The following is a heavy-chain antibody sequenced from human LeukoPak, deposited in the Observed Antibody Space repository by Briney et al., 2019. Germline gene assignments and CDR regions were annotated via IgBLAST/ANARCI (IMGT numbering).Heavy chain of an antibody. D-gene: IGHD2-2*01. Sequence: SETLSLTCTVSGGSISSYYWSWIRQPPGKGLEWIGYIYYSGSTNYNPSLKSRVTISVDTSKNQFSLKLSSVTAADTAVYYCARQGYCSSTSCPGWDYYYYMDVWGKGTTVTVSS. CDR1: GGSISSYY. V-gene: IGHV4-59*08. J-gene: IGHJ6*03. CDR2: IYYSGST. CDR3: ARQGYCSSTSCPGWDYYYYMDV.